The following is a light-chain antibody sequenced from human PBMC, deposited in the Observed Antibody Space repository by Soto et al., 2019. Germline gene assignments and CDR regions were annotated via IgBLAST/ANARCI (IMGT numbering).Light chain of an antibody. CDR1: QSVSSN. Sequence: EIVMTQSPATLSVSPGERATLSCRASQSVSSNLAWYQQKRGQAPRLLIYAASTRATGIPGSFSGSGSGTEFTLTISSLQSEDFAVYYCQQYNDWPKWTFGQGTKVDIK. CDR2: AAS. J-gene: IGKJ1*01. CDR3: QQYNDWPKWT. V-gene: IGKV3-15*01.